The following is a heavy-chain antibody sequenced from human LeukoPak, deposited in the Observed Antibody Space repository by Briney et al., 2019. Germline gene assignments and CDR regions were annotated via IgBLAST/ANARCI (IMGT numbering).Heavy chain of an antibody. V-gene: IGHV3-53*01. D-gene: IGHD2/OR15-2a*01. CDR1: GFTVSSSH. J-gene: IGHJ4*02. CDR3: ARGRNYFPIDY. CDR2: TYSGGNT. Sequence: GGSLRPSCAASGFTVSSSHMTWVRQTPGKGLEWVSVTYSGGNTDYADSVKGRFTISRDNSKNTLYLQMSSLRVEDTAIYYCARGRNYFPIDYWGQGTFVIVSS.